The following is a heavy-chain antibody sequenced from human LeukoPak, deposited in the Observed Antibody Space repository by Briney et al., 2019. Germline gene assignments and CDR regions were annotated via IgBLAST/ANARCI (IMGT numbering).Heavy chain of an antibody. CDR2: IYHSGST. Sequence: PSETLSLTCAVSGDSISSNSWWSWVRLPPGKGLEWIGEIYHSGSTNYNPSLKSRVTISVDKSKNQFSLKLRSVTAADTAVYYCARGRSNYYGMDVWGQGTTVTVSS. V-gene: IGHV4-4*02. J-gene: IGHJ6*02. D-gene: IGHD1-26*01. CDR1: GDSISSNSW. CDR3: ARGRSNYYGMDV.